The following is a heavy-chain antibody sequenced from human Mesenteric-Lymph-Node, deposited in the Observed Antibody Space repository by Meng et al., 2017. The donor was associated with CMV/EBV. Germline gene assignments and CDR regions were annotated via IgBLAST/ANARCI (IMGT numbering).Heavy chain of an antibody. Sequence: SETLSLTCTVSADSIRGNNYNWAWIRQPPGKGLEWIGSIYYGGSTHYNPSLKSRAAISLDTSKTQFSLKLNSVTPEDTAVYYCVRVDRGSYPRAFHIWGQGTMVTVSS. D-gene: IGHD1-26*01. CDR1: ADSIRGNNYN. J-gene: IGHJ3*02. CDR2: IYYGGST. CDR3: VRVDRGSYPRAFHI. V-gene: IGHV4-39*07.